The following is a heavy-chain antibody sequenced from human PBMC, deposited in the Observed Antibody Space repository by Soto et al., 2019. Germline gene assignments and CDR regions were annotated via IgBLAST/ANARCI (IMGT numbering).Heavy chain of an antibody. D-gene: IGHD1-1*01. J-gene: IGHJ6*02. V-gene: IGHV3-7*01. CDR1: GFTFSSYW. CDR3: ASLETHKGYYYYGMDV. CDR2: IKQDGSEK. Sequence: GGSLRLSCAASGFTFSSYWMSWVRQAPGKGLEWVANIKQDGSEKYYVDSVKGRFTISRDNAKNSLYLQMNSLRAEDTAVYYCASLETHKGYYYYGMDVWGQGTTVTVSS.